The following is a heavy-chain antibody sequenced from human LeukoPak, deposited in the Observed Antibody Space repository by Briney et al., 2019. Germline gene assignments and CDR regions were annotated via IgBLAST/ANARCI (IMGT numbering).Heavy chain of an antibody. D-gene: IGHD1-1*01. CDR2: IKQDGSEK. J-gene: IGHJ4*02. V-gene: IGHV3-7*01. CDR1: GFTFSTYW. CDR3: ARDASTAGTTWDY. Sequence: PGGSLRLSCAASGFTFSTYWMSWVRQAPGKGLQWVANIKQDGSEKSYVDSVKGRFTISRDNAKNSLYLQMNSLRAEDTAVYYCARDASTAGTTWDYWGQGTLVTVSS.